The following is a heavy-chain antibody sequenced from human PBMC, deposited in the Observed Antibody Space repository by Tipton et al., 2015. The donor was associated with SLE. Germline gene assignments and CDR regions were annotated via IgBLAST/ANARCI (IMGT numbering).Heavy chain of an antibody. Sequence: LRLSCTVSGGSISSGGYYWSWIRQHPGKGLEWIGYIYYSGSTNYNPSLKSRVTISVDTSKNQFSLKLSSVTAADTAVYYCARQGAVAGFDYWGQGTLVTVSS. CDR1: GGSISSGGYY. V-gene: IGHV4-61*08. CDR3: ARQGAVAGFDY. J-gene: IGHJ4*02. D-gene: IGHD6-19*01. CDR2: IYYSGST.